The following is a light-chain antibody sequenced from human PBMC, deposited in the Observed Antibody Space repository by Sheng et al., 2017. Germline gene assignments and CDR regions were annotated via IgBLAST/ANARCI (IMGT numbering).Light chain of an antibody. Sequence: DVQVTQSPSSLSASVGDRVTISCRTSETISRCLNWYQHKAGKAPKLLIYAIFTLKGGVSSRFSGSGSGTDFTLTISSLQPDDFATYYCQQTCSSLWTFGQGTKGG. CDR3: QQTCSSLWT. V-gene: IGKV1-39*01. CDR1: ETISRC. CDR2: AIF. J-gene: IGKJ1*01.